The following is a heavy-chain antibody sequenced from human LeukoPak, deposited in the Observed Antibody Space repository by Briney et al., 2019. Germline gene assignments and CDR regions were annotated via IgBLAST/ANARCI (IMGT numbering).Heavy chain of an antibody. J-gene: IGHJ4*02. CDR2: IIYSGTT. V-gene: IGHV4-39*01. D-gene: IGHD3-10*01. Sequence: PSETLSLTCAVSGDSISSSRYYWGWIRQPPGKGLEWIGSIIYSGTTYYNPSLKSRVTISVDTSKNQFSLKLTSVTAADTAVYYCARLGVLMTPCDYWGQGTLVTVSS. CDR3: ARLGVLMTPCDY. CDR1: GDSISSSRYY.